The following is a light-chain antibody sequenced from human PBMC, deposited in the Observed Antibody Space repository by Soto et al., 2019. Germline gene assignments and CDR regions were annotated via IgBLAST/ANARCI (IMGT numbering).Light chain of an antibody. V-gene: IGKV3-15*01. CDR1: QSVSSN. CDR2: GAS. J-gene: IGKJ5*01. CDR3: QQYNNWPIT. Sequence: EKALTQSPVTLSLSAGERATLSFRASQSVSSNLAWYQQRPGQAPRLLIYGASTRAAGVPARFSGSGSGTEFTLTISSLQSEDFEVYYCQQYNNWPITFGQGTRLENK.